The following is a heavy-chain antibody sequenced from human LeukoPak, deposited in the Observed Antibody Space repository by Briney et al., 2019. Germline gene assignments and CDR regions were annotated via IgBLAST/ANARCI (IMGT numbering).Heavy chain of an antibody. V-gene: IGHV4-61*05. CDR1: GGSISITNYY. Sequence: SETLSLTCTVSGGSISITNYYWGWIRQPPGKGLEWIGYIYYSGSTNYNPSLKSRVTISLDTSKNQFSLKLSSVTAADTAVYYCASSDRGGISYYFDYWGQGTLVTVSS. CDR3: ASSDRGGISYYFDY. CDR2: IYYSGST. J-gene: IGHJ4*02. D-gene: IGHD2-15*01.